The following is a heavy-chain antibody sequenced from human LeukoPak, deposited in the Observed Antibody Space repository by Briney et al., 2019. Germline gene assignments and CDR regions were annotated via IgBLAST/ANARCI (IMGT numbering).Heavy chain of an antibody. CDR3: ARDGMVRGVIIGSYGMDV. CDR1: GYTFTGHY. V-gene: IGHV1-2*02. J-gene: IGHJ6*02. D-gene: IGHD3-10*01. CDR2: INPNSGGT. Sequence: ASVKVSCKASGYTFTGHYMHWVRQAPGQGLEWMGWINPNSGGTNYAQKFQGRVTMTRDTSISTAYMELSRLRSDDTAVYYCARDGMVRGVIIGSYGMDVWGQGTTVTVSS.